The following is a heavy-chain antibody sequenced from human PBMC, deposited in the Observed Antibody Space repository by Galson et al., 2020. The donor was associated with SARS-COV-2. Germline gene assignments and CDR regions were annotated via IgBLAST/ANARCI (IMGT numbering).Heavy chain of an antibody. CDR3: VKDQNYYGSGSSFDL. D-gene: IGHD3-10*01. Sequence: QLGESLKISCAASGFIFSNYGMNWVRQAPDKGLEWVAFIRYDGSSKYYADSVKGRYTISRDNSKNTLHLQMNSLRADDTAMYYCVKDQNYYGSGSSFDLWGRGTLVTVSS. V-gene: IGHV3-30*02. CDR2: IRYDGSSK. J-gene: IGHJ2*01. CDR1: GFIFSNYG.